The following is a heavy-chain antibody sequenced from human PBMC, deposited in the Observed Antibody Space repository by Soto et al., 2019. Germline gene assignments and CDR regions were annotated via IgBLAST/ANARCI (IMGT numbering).Heavy chain of an antibody. V-gene: IGHV3-23*01. CDR2: IGGSGRTT. J-gene: IGHJ4*02. CDR3: AKSRYSDSSGDFYDY. Sequence: PGGSLRLSCAASAFTFNNYAMSWVRQAPGKGLEWVSGIGGSGRTTYYADSVKGRFTISRDNSNDTLILQMNSLRAEDTAVYYCAKSRYSDSSGDFYDYWGQGTLVTVSS. D-gene: IGHD3-22*01. CDR1: AFTFNNYA.